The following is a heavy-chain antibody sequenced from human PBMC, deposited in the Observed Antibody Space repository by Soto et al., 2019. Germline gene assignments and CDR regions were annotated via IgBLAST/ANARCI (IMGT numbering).Heavy chain of an antibody. CDR1: GGTFSSNV. J-gene: IGHJ6*02. CDR3: ARVDVTGRLNYYYYGMDV. Sequence: QVQLVQSGAEEKKPGSSVKISCKTSGGTFSSNVITWVRQAPGQGLEWMGGIIPIFGTPNYAQIFQGRVTITADTSTSTAYMELSSLTSEDTAVYYCARVDVTGRLNYYYYGMDVWGQGTTVTVSS. V-gene: IGHV1-69*06. CDR2: IIPIFGTP. D-gene: IGHD2-21*02.